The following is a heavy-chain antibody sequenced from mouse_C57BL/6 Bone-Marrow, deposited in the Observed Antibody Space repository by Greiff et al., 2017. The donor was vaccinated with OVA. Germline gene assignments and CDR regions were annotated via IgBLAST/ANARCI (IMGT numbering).Heavy chain of an antibody. J-gene: IGHJ2*01. D-gene: IGHD1-1*01. CDR2: INPGSGGT. CDR3: ARWGTTVVATYYFDY. Sequence: QVQLQQSGAELVRPGPSVKVSCKASGYAFTNYLIEWVKQRPGQGLEWIGVINPGSGGTNYNENFKGKATLTADKSSSTAYMQLSSLTSEDSAVYFCARWGTTVVATYYFDYWGQGTTLTVSS. CDR1: GYAFTNYL. V-gene: IGHV1-54*01.